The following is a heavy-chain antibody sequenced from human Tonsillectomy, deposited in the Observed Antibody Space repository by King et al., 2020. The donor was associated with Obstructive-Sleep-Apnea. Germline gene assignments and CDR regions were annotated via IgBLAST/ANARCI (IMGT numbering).Heavy chain of an antibody. D-gene: IGHD6-13*01. CDR3: ARVMNSNKDLDY. Sequence: VQLQESGPGLVKPSQTLSLTCAVSGGSIISGGYSWSWIRQPPGKGLEWIGYIYYSGSTSYNTSLKRRVTISVDTSKNQFSLKLSSVTAADTAVYYCARVMNSNKDLDYWGQGTLVTVSS. CDR2: IYYSGST. CDR1: GGSIISGGYS. V-gene: IGHV4-30-4*07. J-gene: IGHJ4*02.